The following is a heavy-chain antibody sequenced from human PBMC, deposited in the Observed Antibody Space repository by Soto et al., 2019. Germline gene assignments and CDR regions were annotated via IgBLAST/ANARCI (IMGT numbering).Heavy chain of an antibody. V-gene: IGHV3-30*18. CDR1: GFTFSSYG. CDR2: ISYDGSNK. CDR3: AKDAGEDAFDI. Sequence: QVQLVESGGGVVQPGRSLRLSCAASGFTFSSYGMHWVRQAPGKGLEWVAVISYDGSNKYYADSVKGRFTISRDNSTNTLYLQMNSLRAEDTAVYYCAKDAGEDAFDIWGQGTMVTVSS. J-gene: IGHJ3*02.